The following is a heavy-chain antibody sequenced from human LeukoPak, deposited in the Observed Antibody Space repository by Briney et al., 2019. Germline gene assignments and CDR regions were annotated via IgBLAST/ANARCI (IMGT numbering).Heavy chain of an antibody. Sequence: GASVKVSWKASGYTFTSYAMHWVRRAPGQRLEWMGWINAGNGNTKYSQKFQGRVTITRDTSAGTAYMELSSLRSEDTAVYYCARDNYYDSSGYYYRPGDYWGQGTLVTVSS. D-gene: IGHD3-22*01. CDR1: GYTFTSYA. V-gene: IGHV1-3*01. J-gene: IGHJ4*02. CDR3: ARDNYYDSSGYYYRPGDY. CDR2: INAGNGNT.